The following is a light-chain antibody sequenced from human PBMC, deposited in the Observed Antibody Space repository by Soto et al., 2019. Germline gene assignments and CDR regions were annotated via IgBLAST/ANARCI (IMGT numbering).Light chain of an antibody. Sequence: ALTQSPGTLPLSPGERATISCRASQSVNNHYLAWYQQKPGQSPRLLIYGASIRATAIPDRFSGSGSGTDFTLTISRLEPEDSAVYYCQQHSRSITFGGGTKVDIK. J-gene: IGKJ4*01. V-gene: IGKV3-20*01. CDR1: QSVNNHY. CDR2: GAS. CDR3: QQHSRSIT.